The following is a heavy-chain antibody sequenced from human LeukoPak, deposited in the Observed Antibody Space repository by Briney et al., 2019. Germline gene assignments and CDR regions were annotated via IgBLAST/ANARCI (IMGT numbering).Heavy chain of an antibody. J-gene: IGHJ4*02. CDR2: INPNSGGT. CDR1: GYTFTGYY. V-gene: IGHV1-2*02. CDR3: ASPSRYDILTALLN. Sequence: ASVKVSCKASGYTFTGYYVHWVRQAPGQGLEWMGWINPNSGGTNYAQNFQGRVTMTRDTSISTAYMELSRLRSDDTAVYYCASPSRYDILTALLNWGQGTLLTVSS. D-gene: IGHD3-9*01.